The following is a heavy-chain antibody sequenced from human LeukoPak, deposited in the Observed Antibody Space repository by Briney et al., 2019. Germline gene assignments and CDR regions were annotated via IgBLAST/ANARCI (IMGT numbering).Heavy chain of an antibody. CDR1: GGSISSGGYS. V-gene: IGHV4-30-4*07. CDR3: ARRETQLGPFDY. D-gene: IGHD6-6*01. J-gene: IGHJ4*02. Sequence: PWETLSLTCAVSGGSISSGGYSWSWIRQPPGKGLEWIGYIYYSGSTYYNPSLKSRVTISVDTSKNQFSLKLSSVTAADTAVYYCARRETQLGPFDYWGQGTLVTVSS. CDR2: IYYSGST.